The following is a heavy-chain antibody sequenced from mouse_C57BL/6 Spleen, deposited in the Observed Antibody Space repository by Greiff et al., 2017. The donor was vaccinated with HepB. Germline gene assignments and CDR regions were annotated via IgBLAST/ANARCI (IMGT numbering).Heavy chain of an antibody. CDR3: ARSGYSNYDYYDMDY. CDR2: IDPSDSET. V-gene: IGHV1-52*01. J-gene: IGHJ4*01. Sequence: QVQLQQPGAELVRPGSSVKLSCKASGYTFTSYWLHWVKQRPIQGLEWIGNIDPSDSETHYNQKFKDKATLTVDKSSSTAYMQLSSLTSEDSAVYYCARSGYSNYDYYDMDYWGQGTSVTVSS. D-gene: IGHD2-5*01. CDR1: GYTFTSYW.